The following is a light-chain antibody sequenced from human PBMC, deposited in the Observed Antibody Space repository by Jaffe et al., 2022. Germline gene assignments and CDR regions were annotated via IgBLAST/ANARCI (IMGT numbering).Light chain of an antibody. Sequence: DIQMTQSPSTLSASVGDRVTITCRASQSISAWLAWYQQKPGEAPKLVIYKASSLQSGVPSRFSGSGSGTEFTLTISSLQPDDFATYYCQQYNSNPYTFGQGTKLEIK. CDR1: QSISAW. V-gene: IGKV1-5*03. J-gene: IGKJ2*01. CDR2: KAS. CDR3: QQYNSNPYT.